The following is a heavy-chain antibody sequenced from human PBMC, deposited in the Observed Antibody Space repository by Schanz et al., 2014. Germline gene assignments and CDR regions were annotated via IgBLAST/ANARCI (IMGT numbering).Heavy chain of an antibody. D-gene: IGHD5-12*01. CDR2: INGYNGHT. CDR1: GYTFSSYG. J-gene: IGHJ4*02. CDR3: ARDFSAYVGNCFEY. V-gene: IGHV1-18*01. Sequence: QVQLVQSGAEVKKPGASVKVSCKASGYTFSSYGITWVRQAPGQGLEWMGWINGYNGHTLYAQKFQGRVTMTTDTSTSTSYMELTSLRFDDAAVYYCARDFSAYVGNCFEYWGQGTLITVAS.